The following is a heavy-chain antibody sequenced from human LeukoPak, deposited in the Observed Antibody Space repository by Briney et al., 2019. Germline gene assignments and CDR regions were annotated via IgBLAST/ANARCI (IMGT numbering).Heavy chain of an antibody. CDR3: ARDKGGYSGYGPDY. V-gene: IGHV3-30*04. CDR2: ISYDGSNK. CDR1: GFTFSSYA. J-gene: IGHJ4*02. Sequence: GGSLRLSCAASGFTFSSYAMHWVRQAPGKGLEWVAVISYDGSNKYYADSVKGRFTISRDNSKNTLYLQMNSLRAEDTAVYYCARDKGGYSGYGPDYWGQGTLVTVSS. D-gene: IGHD5-12*01.